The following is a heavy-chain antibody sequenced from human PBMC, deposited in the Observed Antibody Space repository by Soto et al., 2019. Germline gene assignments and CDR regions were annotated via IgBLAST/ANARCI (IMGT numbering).Heavy chain of an antibody. Sequence: QVQLLETGGDVVQPGRSLRLSCVASGFSFGSYPMHWVRQAPGTGLEWLAVISSDGSEKFHAESVQGRFTISRGNSKSAVYLQMNTLDHEDSAVYHCARSGSSSAMVRGGVNYWGLDVWGLGTTVTVS. CDR1: GFSFGSYP. J-gene: IGHJ6*02. V-gene: IGHV3-30-3*01. CDR2: ISSDGSEK. D-gene: IGHD3-10*01. CDR3: ARSGSSSAMVRGGVNYWGLDV.